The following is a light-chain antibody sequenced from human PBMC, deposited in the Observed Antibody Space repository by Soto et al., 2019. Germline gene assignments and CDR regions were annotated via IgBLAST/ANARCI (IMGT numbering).Light chain of an antibody. CDR1: SSDVGGYNY. Sequence: QSALTQPASVSGSPGQSITISCTGTSSDVGGYNYVSWYQQHPGKAPKLMIYDVSNRPSVVSNRFSGSKSGNTASLTISGLQAEDEADYYCSSYTSSSTLLFGTGTKVTVL. CDR2: DVS. J-gene: IGLJ1*01. CDR3: SSYTSSSTLL. V-gene: IGLV2-14*01.